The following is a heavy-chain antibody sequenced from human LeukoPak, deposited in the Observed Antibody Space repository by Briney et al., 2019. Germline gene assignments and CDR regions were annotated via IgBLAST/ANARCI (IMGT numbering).Heavy chain of an antibody. Sequence: PGGSLRLSCAASGFTFSSYAMSWVRQAPGKGLEWVSAISGSGGSTYYADSVKGRFTISRDNSKNTLYLQMNSLRAEDTAAYYCAKDTHVITMVRGVMNGMDVWGQGTTVTVSS. CDR1: GFTFSSYA. D-gene: IGHD3-10*01. V-gene: IGHV3-23*01. CDR2: ISGSGGST. J-gene: IGHJ6*02. CDR3: AKDTHVITMVRGVMNGMDV.